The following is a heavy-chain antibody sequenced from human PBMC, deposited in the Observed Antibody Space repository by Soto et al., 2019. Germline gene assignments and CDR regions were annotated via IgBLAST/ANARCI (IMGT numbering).Heavy chain of an antibody. Sequence: SETLSLTCTVSGGSISSYYWSWIRQPPGKGLEWIGYIYYSGSTNYNPSLKSRVTISVDTSKNQFSLKLSSVTAADTAVYYCARXGHPQATVVTPDDAFDIWGQGTMVTVSS. J-gene: IGHJ3*02. V-gene: IGHV4-59*01. D-gene: IGHD4-17*01. CDR2: IYYSGST. CDR3: ARXGHPQATVVTPDDAFDI. CDR1: GGSISSYY.